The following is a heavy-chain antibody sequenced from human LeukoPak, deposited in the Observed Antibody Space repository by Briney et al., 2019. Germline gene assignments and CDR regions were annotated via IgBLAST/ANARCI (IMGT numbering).Heavy chain of an antibody. CDR1: GGSISSHY. J-gene: IGHJ4*02. CDR3: ARHFIGYSYGHFDY. D-gene: IGHD3-10*01. Sequence: SETLSLTCTVSGGSISSHYWSWIRQPPGKGLEWIGYIYYSGSTNYNPSLKSRVTISVDTSKNQFSLRLSSVTAADTAVYYCARHFIGYSYGHFDYWGQGTLVTVSS. CDR2: IYYSGST. V-gene: IGHV4-59*08.